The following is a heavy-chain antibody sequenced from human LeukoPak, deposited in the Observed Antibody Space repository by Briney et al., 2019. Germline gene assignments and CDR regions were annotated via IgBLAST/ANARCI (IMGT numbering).Heavy chain of an antibody. CDR3: ARDTYGDRNKYAFDI. V-gene: IGHV1-2*02. CDR1: GYTFTGYY. D-gene: IGHD4-17*01. CDR2: INPSSGGT. Sequence: GASMKVSFKASGYTFTGYYIHWVRQAPGQGLKWIGWINPSSGGTNYAQKFQGRVTLTRDTSISTAYMELSSLRSDDTAVYYCARDTYGDRNKYAFDIWGQGTMVTVSS. J-gene: IGHJ3*02.